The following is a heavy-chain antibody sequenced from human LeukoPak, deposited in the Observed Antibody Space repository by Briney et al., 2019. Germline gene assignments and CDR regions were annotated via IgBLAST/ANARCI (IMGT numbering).Heavy chain of an antibody. Sequence: PSETLSLTCAVSGGSISSSNWWSWVRQPPGKGLEWIGEIYHSGSTNYNPSLKSRVTISVDTSKNQFSLKLSSVTAADTAVYYCARGGYDRLDYWGQGTLVTVSS. CDR3: ARGGYDRLDY. D-gene: IGHD3-3*01. J-gene: IGHJ4*02. V-gene: IGHV4-4*02. CDR2: IYHSGST. CDR1: GGSISSSNW.